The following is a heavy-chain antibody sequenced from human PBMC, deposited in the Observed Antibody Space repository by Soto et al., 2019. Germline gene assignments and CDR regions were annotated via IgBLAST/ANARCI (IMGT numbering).Heavy chain of an antibody. J-gene: IGHJ5*02. D-gene: IGHD6-19*01. CDR1: GGTFSSYA. CDR3: ARYLLLIAVAGTDYWFDP. CDR2: IIPIFGTA. V-gene: IGHV1-69*13. Sequence: WVSVKVSCKASGGTFSSYAISWVRQAPGQGLEWMGGIIPIFGTANYAQKFQGRVTITADESTSTAYMELSSLRSEDTAVYYCARYLLLIAVAGTDYWFDPWGQGTLVTVSS.